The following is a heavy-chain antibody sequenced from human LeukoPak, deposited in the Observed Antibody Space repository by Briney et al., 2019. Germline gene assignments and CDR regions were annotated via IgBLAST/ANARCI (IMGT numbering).Heavy chain of an antibody. CDR1: GFTFSNYA. CDR2: ISGSGGST. D-gene: IGHD5-18*01. V-gene: IGHV3-23*01. J-gene: IGHJ4*02. CDR3: AKDQRQPVAAMNYFDH. Sequence: GGSLRLSCAASGFTFSNYAVNWVRQAPGKGLEWVSAISGSGGSTYYAESVKGRFTISRDNSKNTLYLQMHSLRAEDTAVYYCAKDQRQPVAAMNYFDHWGQGTLVTVSS.